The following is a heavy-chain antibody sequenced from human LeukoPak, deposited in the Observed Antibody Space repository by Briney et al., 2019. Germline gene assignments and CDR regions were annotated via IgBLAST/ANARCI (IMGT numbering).Heavy chain of an antibody. J-gene: IGHJ4*02. CDR2: INPNSGGT. CDR3: ARRRRSSGYIDY. Sequence: GASVKVSCKASGGTFSSYAISWVRQAPGQGLEWMGWINPNSGGTNYAQKFQGRVTMTRDTSISTAYMELSRLRSDDTAVYYCARRRRSSGYIDYWGQGTLVTVSS. V-gene: IGHV1-2*02. D-gene: IGHD1-26*01. CDR1: GGTFSSYA.